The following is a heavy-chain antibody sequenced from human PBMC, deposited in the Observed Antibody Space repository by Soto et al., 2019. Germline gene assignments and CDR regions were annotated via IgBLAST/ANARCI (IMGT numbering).Heavy chain of an antibody. CDR2: INPSGGSA. CDR3: ARDQSADSSGYSYWWFDP. Sequence: ASVKVSCKASGYTFTSYYMHWVRQAPGQGLEWMGIINPSGGSAIYAQKFQGRFTMTRDTSTTTLYMELSSLKSEDTAVYYCARDQSADSSGYSYWWFDPWGQGTLVTVSS. V-gene: IGHV1-46*01. J-gene: IGHJ5*02. CDR1: GYTFTSYY. D-gene: IGHD3-22*01.